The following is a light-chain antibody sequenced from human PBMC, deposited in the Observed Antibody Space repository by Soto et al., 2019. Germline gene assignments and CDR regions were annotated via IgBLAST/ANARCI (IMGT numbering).Light chain of an antibody. Sequence: DVQLTQSPSFLSASVGDRVTITCRASQAIRSYLAWYQQKPGKAPKLLIYGASTLQSGVPSRFSGSGSGTEFILTINSLQPEDFATYFCQHLNSYPPWTFGQGTKVEIK. J-gene: IGKJ1*01. CDR2: GAS. V-gene: IGKV1-9*01. CDR3: QHLNSYPPWT. CDR1: QAIRSY.